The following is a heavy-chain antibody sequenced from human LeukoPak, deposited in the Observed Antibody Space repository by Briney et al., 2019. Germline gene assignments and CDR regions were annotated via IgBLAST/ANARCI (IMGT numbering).Heavy chain of an antibody. V-gene: IGHV3-21*01. Sequence: GGSLRLSCAASGFTFSSYSMNWVRQAPGKGLEWVSSISSSSYIYYADSVKGRFTISRDNAKNSLYLQMNSLRAEDTAVYYCARARRGSLSNFDYWGQGTLVTVSS. D-gene: IGHD3-16*01. CDR2: ISSSSYI. CDR3: ARARRGSLSNFDY. J-gene: IGHJ4*02. CDR1: GFTFSSYS.